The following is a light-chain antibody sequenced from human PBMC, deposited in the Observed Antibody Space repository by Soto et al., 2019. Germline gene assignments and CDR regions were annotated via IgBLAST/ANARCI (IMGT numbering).Light chain of an antibody. CDR3: QQTYSNPYT. CDR2: TSG. V-gene: IGKV1-39*01. CDR1: ERISTY. Sequence: IHMTQSPSSLSASVGDRVTITCRASERISTYLNWYQQKPGEAPKLLISTSGTLQRGVPSRFSGSGSGTDFTLTITSLQPADFATYFCQQTYSNPYTFGQGTKLEIK. J-gene: IGKJ2*01.